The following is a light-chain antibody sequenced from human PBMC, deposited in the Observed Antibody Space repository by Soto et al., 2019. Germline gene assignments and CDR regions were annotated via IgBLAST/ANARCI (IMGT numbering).Light chain of an antibody. CDR2: EVS. Sequence: QSVLTQPASVSGSPGQSITVSCTGTSSDVGGYDYVSWYQQHPGKAPKLMIYEVSNRPSGVSNRFSGSKSGSTASLTISGLQAEDEADYYCSSYTSRNTPDVFGPGTKVTVL. J-gene: IGLJ1*01. CDR3: SSYTSRNTPDV. V-gene: IGLV2-14*01. CDR1: SSDVGGYDY.